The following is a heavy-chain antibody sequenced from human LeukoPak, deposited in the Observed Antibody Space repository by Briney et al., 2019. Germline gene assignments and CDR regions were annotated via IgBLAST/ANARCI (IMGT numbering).Heavy chain of an antibody. Sequence: SETLSLTCTVSGSVSSYYWSWIRQPPGKGLEWIGYIYTSGSTNYNPSLKSRVTISVDTSKNQFSLDLSSVTAADTAVYYCARQKCTSTSCLTKNAFDIWGQGTMVTVSS. D-gene: IGHD2-2*01. CDR1: GSVSSYY. CDR3: ARQKCTSTSCLTKNAFDI. V-gene: IGHV4-4*09. J-gene: IGHJ3*02. CDR2: IYTSGST.